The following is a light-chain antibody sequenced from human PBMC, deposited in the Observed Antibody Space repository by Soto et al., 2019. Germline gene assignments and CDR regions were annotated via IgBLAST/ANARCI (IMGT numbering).Light chain of an antibody. J-gene: IGKJ5*01. Sequence: IQLTQSPSSLSSSVLERFTITCRALQSISSYLNWYQQKPGKAPKLLIYAASSLQSGVPSRFSGSGSGTDFTLTISSLQPEDFEVYYCQQYNNWPITFGQGTRVEIK. CDR1: QSISSY. V-gene: IGKV1-39*01. CDR2: AAS. CDR3: QQYNNWPIT.